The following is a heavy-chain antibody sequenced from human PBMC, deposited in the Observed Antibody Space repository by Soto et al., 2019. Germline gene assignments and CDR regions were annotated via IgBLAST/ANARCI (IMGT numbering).Heavy chain of an antibody. CDR2: ISGTGGNT. V-gene: IGHV3-23*01. J-gene: IGHJ4*02. CDR3: VKAVYLLDFDY. Sequence: GWSLRLSCASSVFTFISYAMTWVRQAPGKGLEWVSTISGTGGNTYYADSVKGRFTISRDNSKNTVYLQMNSLRAEDTAVYYCVKAVYLLDFDYWGQGTLVTVSS. D-gene: IGHD1-20*01. CDR1: VFTFISYA.